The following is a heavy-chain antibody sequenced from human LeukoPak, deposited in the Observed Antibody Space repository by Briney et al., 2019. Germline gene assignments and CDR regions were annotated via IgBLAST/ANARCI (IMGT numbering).Heavy chain of an antibody. CDR3: ARDDYGDWDFDY. D-gene: IGHD4-17*01. J-gene: IGHJ4*02. V-gene: IGHV4-59*01. Sequence: SKTLSLTCTVSGGSFSRYYWSWIRQPPGKGLEWIGYIYYSGSTNYSPSLKSRVTISVDTSKNQFSLKLSSVTAADTAVYYGARDDYGDWDFDYWGQGNLVTVSS. CDR1: GGSFSRYY. CDR2: IYYSGST.